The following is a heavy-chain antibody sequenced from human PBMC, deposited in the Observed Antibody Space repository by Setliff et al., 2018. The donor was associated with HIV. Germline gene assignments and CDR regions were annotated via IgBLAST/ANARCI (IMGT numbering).Heavy chain of an antibody. CDR3: VRDTFDGRSYYGWDV. J-gene: IGHJ6*02. Sequence: PGGSLRLSCIASGFSFNNYYMTLVRQAPGKGLEWVSSISSGSSYIYYTDSVKGRFTISRDNAKNSLYLQMNSLRTEDTAVYYCVRDTFDGRSYYGWDVWGQGTTVTVSS. D-gene: IGHD3-9*01. CDR1: GFSFNNYY. CDR2: ISSGSSYI. V-gene: IGHV3-21*01.